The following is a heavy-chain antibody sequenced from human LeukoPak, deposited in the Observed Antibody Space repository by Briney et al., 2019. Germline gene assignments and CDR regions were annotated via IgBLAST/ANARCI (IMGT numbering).Heavy chain of an antibody. Sequence: ASVTVSCKASGYTFTSYYMHWVRQPPAQGLEWMGIINPSGGSTSYAQKFQGRVPMTRDTSTSTVYMELSSPRSEDTAVYYCAREICHFWSGSPPAVWGQGTTVTVSS. CDR2: INPSGGST. J-gene: IGHJ6*02. CDR3: AREICHFWSGSPPAV. V-gene: IGHV1-46*01. D-gene: IGHD3-3*02. CDR1: GYTFTSYY.